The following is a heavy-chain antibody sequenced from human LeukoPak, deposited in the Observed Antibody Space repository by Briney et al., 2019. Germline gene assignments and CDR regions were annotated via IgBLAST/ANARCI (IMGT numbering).Heavy chain of an antibody. CDR1: GYTFTGYY. Sequence: ASVKVSCKASGYTFTGYYMHWVRQAPGQGLEWMGWINPNSGGTNYAQKFQGRVTMTRDTSISTAYMELSRLRSDDTAVYYCARVGLDWNYGRDFDIWGQGTMVTVSS. D-gene: IGHD1-7*01. CDR3: ARVGLDWNYGRDFDI. V-gene: IGHV1-2*02. CDR2: INPNSGGT. J-gene: IGHJ3*02.